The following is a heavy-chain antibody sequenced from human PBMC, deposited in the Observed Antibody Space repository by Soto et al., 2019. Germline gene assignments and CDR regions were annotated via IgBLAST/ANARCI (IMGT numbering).Heavy chain of an antibody. CDR1: GYTFTSYA. D-gene: IGHD3-22*01. V-gene: IGHV1-3*01. CDR3: ARDQWYYYDSSGYYFDY. CDR2: INAGNGNT. Sequence: PSVKVSCKASGYTFTSYAMHWVRQAPGQRLEWMGWINAGNGNTKYSQKFQGRVTITRDTSASTAYMELSSLRSEDTAVYYCARDQWYYYDSSGYYFDYWGQGTLVTVSS. J-gene: IGHJ4*02.